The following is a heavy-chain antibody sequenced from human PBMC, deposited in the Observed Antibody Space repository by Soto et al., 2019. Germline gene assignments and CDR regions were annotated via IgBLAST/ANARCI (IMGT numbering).Heavy chain of an antibody. J-gene: IGHJ4*02. Sequence: VQLVESGGGVVQPGRSLRLSCAASGFTFSDYAMHWVRQAPGKGLEWVAVVSHDGRNKHYADSVKGRFTISRDSSKNTVSLEITSLRAEYTAVYYCAKGGRQWLVTSDFNYWGQGALVTVSS. CDR1: GFTFSDYA. D-gene: IGHD6-19*01. CDR2: VSHDGRNK. V-gene: IGHV3-30*18. CDR3: AKGGRQWLVTSDFNY.